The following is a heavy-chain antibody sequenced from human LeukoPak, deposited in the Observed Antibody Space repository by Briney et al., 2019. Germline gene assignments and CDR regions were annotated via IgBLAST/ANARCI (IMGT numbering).Heavy chain of an antibody. D-gene: IGHD6-19*01. CDR1: GFTFDDYA. V-gene: IGHV3-43D*03. Sequence: GGSLRLSCAASGFTFDDYAMHWVRQAPGKGLEWVSLISWDGGSTYYADSVKGRFTISRDNSKNSLYLQMNSLRAEDTALYYCAKDIEPIPYSSGWSLDYWGQGTLVTVSS. J-gene: IGHJ4*02. CDR2: ISWDGGST. CDR3: AKDIEPIPYSSGWSLDY.